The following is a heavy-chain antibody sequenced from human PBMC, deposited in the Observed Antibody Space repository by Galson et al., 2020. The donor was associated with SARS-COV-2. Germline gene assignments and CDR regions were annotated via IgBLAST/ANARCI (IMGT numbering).Heavy chain of an antibody. D-gene: IGHD6-13*01. CDR3: ARRGAAAGIFIYYYYGMDV. Sequence: GESLKISCKGSGYSFTSYWIGWVRQMPGKGLEWMGIIYPGDSDTRYSPSFQGQVTISADKSISTAYLQWSSLKASDTAMYYCARRGAAAGIFIYYYYGMDVWGQGTTVTVSS. J-gene: IGHJ6*02. CDR1: GYSFTSYW. V-gene: IGHV5-51*01. CDR2: IYPGDSDT.